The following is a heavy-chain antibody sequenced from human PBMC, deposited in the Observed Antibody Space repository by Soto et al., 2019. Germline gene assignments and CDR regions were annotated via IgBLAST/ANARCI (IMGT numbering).Heavy chain of an antibody. V-gene: IGHV1-69*01. D-gene: IGHD2-15*01. Sequence: QVQLVQSGAEVKKPGSSVKVSCKASGGTFSSYAISWVRQAPGQGLEWLGGIIPIFGTANYAQKFQGRVTITADESTSTAYMELSRLRSEDTAVYYCARDWSFYCSGGSCRSYYYYYGMDVWGQGTTVTVSS. J-gene: IGHJ6*02. CDR1: GGTFSSYA. CDR2: IIPIFGTA. CDR3: ARDWSFYCSGGSCRSYYYYYGMDV.